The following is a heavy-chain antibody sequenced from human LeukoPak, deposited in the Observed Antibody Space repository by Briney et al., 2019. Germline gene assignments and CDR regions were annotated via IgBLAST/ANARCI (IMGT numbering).Heavy chain of an antibody. CDR3: AKDADTATIIYWYFDL. CDR1: GFTFTYAW. D-gene: IGHD5-18*01. V-gene: IGHV3-30*18. CDR2: ISDDGSNT. Sequence: GGSLRLSCAASGFTFTYAWMSWVRQAPGKGLEWVAVISDDGSNTYYADSVKGRFTISRDNSKNTLYLQLNSLRTEDTAVYYCAKDADTATIIYWYFDLWGRGTLVTVSS. J-gene: IGHJ2*01.